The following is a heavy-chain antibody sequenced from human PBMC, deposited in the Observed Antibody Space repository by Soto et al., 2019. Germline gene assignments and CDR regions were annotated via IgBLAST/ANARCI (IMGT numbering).Heavy chain of an antibody. CDR1: GVSISSYY. J-gene: IGHJ4*02. CDR2: IYYSGST. D-gene: IGHD1-7*01. CDR3: ARGGRNWNYEGYFDY. Sequence: QVQLQESGPGLVKPSETLSLTCTVSGVSISSYYWSWIRQPPGKGLEWIGYIYYSGSTNYNPSLKSRVTISVDTSKNQFSLKLSSVTAADTAVYYCARGGRNWNYEGYFDYWGQGTLVTVSS. V-gene: IGHV4-59*01.